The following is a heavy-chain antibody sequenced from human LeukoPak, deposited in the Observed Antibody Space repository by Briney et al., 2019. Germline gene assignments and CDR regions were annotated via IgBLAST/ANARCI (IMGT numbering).Heavy chain of an antibody. J-gene: IGHJ4*02. D-gene: IGHD3-9*01. V-gene: IGHV3-7*04. CDR3: ARGLQYFYWPGDY. CDR2: VNQDGSEK. CDR1: EFTFSSYW. Sequence: GGSLRLSCVASEFTFSSYWMIWVRQAPGKGLEWVATVNQDGSEKYYVDSVKGRFTISRDNAKNSLYLQMNSLRIEDTAVYYCARGLQYFYWPGDYWGQGTLVTVSS.